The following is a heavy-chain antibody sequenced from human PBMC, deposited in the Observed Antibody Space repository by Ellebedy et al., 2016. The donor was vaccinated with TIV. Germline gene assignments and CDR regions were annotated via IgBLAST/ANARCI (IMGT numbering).Heavy chain of an antibody. CDR2: INSDGSST. V-gene: IGHV3-74*01. CDR3: ASDTTTGYFDY. J-gene: IGHJ4*02. Sequence: GGSLRLSCAASGFTFSSYWMHWVRQAPGKGLVWVSRINSDGSSTSYADSVKGRFTISRDNAKNSLYLQMNGLRAEDTAVYYCASDTTTGYFDYWGQGTLVTVSS. D-gene: IGHD1-1*01. CDR1: GFTFSSYW.